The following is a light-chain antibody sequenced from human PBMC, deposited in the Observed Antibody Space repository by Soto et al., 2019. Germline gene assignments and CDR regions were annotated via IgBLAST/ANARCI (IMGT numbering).Light chain of an antibody. CDR3: QQSYSTPLT. CDR1: QSISSY. J-gene: IGKJ1*01. Sequence: DIQMTQSPSSLSASVGDRVTITCRASQSISSYLNWYQQKPGKAPKLLIYAASSLQSGVPSRFSGSGSGTDFTLTISSLQPEDFATYYCQQSYSTPLTFCQGTKVENK. V-gene: IGKV1-39*01. CDR2: AAS.